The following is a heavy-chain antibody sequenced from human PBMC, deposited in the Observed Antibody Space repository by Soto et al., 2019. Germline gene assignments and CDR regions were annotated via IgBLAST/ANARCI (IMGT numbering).Heavy chain of an antibody. J-gene: IGHJ4*02. CDR2: ISGSGGST. CDR1: GFTFSSYA. CDR3: ARRGSGSYYDY. D-gene: IGHD1-26*01. V-gene: IGHV3-23*01. Sequence: EVQLLESGGGLVQPGGSLRLSCAASGFTFSSYAMSWVRQAPGKGLERVSVISGSGGSTYYADSVKGRFTISRDNSKNTRNLQMNSLRAEDTAVYYCARRGSGSYYDYWGQGTLVPVSS.